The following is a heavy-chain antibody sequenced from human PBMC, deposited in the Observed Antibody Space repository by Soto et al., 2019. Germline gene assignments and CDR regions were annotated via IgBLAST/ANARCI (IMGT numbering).Heavy chain of an antibody. CDR2: IYYSGST. CDR1: GGSINSSSYY. V-gene: IGHV4-39*01. D-gene: IGHD6-6*01. CDR3: ARHEYSSSWYYYYGMDV. Sequence: SETLSLTCTVSGGSINSSSYYWGWIRQPPGKGLEWIGSIYYSGSTYYNPSLKSRVTIPIDTSKNQFSLKLSVTATDTAVYYCARHEYSSSWYYYYGMDVWGQGTTVT. J-gene: IGHJ6*02.